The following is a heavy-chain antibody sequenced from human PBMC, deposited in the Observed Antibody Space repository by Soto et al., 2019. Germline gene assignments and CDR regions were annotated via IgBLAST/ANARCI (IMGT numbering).Heavy chain of an antibody. D-gene: IGHD3-22*01. CDR1: GASISRYY. V-gene: IGHV4-59*08. J-gene: IGHJ4*02. Sequence: SETLSLTCTVSGASISRYYWSWIRQPPGKGLEWIGYISDSGSTDYNPSLKGRVTISVDTSKNQFSLKLNSVTAADTAVYYCARHYYTDPFDYWGQGTLVTVSS. CDR2: ISDSGST. CDR3: ARHYYTDPFDY.